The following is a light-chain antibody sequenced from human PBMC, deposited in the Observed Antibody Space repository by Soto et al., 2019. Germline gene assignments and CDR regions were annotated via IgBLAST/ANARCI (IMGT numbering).Light chain of an antibody. Sequence: QSVLTPPPSVSAAPGQKVTISCSGSSSNIGNNYVSWYQQLPGTAPKLLIYENNKRPSGIPDRFSGSKSGTSATLGITGLQTGDEADYYFGTWDSSLGVFGGGTKLTVL. J-gene: IGLJ3*02. CDR3: GTWDSSLGV. V-gene: IGLV1-51*02. CDR2: ENN. CDR1: SSNIGNNY.